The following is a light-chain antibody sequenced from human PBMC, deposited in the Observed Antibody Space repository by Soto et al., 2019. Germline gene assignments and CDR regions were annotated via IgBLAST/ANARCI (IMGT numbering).Light chain of an antibody. CDR3: QQSFSTPLT. Sequence: DIQMTQSPSSLSASVGDRVTVTCRASQNINTDLNWYQQKPGKAPNLLIYAASNLLTGVPSRFTGSGSGTDFTLTIRSLQPEDFATYYCQQSFSTPLTFGGGTRVEIK. J-gene: IGKJ4*01. CDR1: QNINTD. V-gene: IGKV1-39*01. CDR2: AAS.